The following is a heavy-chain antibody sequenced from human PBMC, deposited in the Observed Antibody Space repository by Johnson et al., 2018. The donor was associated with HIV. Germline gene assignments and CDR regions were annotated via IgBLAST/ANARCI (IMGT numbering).Heavy chain of an antibody. D-gene: IGHD5/OR15-5a*01. J-gene: IGHJ3*02. CDR3: AREGGGYCVEYMCHTAFDI. V-gene: IGHV3-30*04. Sequence: VQLVESGGGVVQPGRSLRLSCAISGFTFSSYAMHWVRQAPGKGLEWVAFIQNNGKDKFYAESVKGRFTISRDDSKNTLSVQMNSLRVEDTAVYYCAREGGGYCVEYMCHTAFDIWGHGTTVTVSS. CDR2: IQNNGKDK. CDR1: GFTFSSYA.